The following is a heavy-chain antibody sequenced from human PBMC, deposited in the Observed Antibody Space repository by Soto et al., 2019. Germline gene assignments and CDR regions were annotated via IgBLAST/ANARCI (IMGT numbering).Heavy chain of an antibody. D-gene: IGHD6-19*01. CDR3: ARADLMAVAGTRGLGPDY. V-gene: IGHV3-33*01. Sequence: QVQLVESGGGVVQPGRSLRLSCAASGFTFSSYGMHWVRQAPGKGLEWVAVIWYDGSNKYYADSVKGRFTISRDNSKNTLYLQMNSLRAEDTAVYYCARADLMAVAGTRGLGPDYWGQGTLVTVSS. J-gene: IGHJ4*02. CDR2: IWYDGSNK. CDR1: GFTFSSYG.